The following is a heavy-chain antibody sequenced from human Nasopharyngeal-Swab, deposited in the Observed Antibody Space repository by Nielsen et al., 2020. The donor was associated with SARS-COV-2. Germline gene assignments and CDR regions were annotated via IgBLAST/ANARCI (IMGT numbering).Heavy chain of an antibody. J-gene: IGHJ6*02. D-gene: IGHD5-18*01. CDR2: IYYSGST. Sequence: LRLSCSVSGGSISGYYWSWIRQHPGKGLEWIGYIYYSGSTYYNPSLKSRVTISVDTSKNQFSLKLSSVTAADTAVYYCARASGYSYVLWWGMDVWGQGTTVTVSS. V-gene: IGHV4-31*03. CDR1: GGSISGYY. CDR3: ARASGYSYVLWWGMDV.